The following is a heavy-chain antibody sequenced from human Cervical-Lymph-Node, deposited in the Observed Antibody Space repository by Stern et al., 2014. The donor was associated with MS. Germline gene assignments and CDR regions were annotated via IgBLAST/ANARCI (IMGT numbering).Heavy chain of an antibody. CDR3: ARQGAYTYGRFDS. V-gene: IGHV5-51*01. D-gene: IGHD5-18*01. J-gene: IGHJ4*02. CDR1: GYNFTNYW. CDR2: IYPDDSDI. Sequence: QLVQSGAEVKKPGETLKISCKGSGYNFTNYWIGWVRQMPGKGLEWMGIIYPDDSDIRDSPSFQGQVTMSADKSINTAYLQWNSLKASDTAMYYCARQGAYTYGRFDSWGQGTLVTVSS.